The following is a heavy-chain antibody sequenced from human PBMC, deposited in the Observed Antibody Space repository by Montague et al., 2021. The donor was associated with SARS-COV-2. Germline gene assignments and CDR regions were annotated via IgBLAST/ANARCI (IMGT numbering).Heavy chain of an antibody. D-gene: IGHD3-22*01. CDR2: IYTSGST. Sequence: SETLSLTCTVSGGSISSYYWNWIRQSAGKGLEWIGRIYTSGSTNYDPSLKSRVTMSVDTPKNQFSLKLSSVTAADTAVYYCARGALFYDSSGYYSDAFDXWGQGTMVTVSS. J-gene: IGHJ3*02. CDR1: GGSISSYY. CDR3: ARGALFYDSSGYYSDAFDX. V-gene: IGHV4-4*07.